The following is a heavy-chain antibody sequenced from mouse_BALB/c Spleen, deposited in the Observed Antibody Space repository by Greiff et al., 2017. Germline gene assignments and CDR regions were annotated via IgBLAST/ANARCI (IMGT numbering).Heavy chain of an antibody. CDR2: ISYSGST. CDR1: GDSITSGY. CDR3: ARSYDYDPAWFAY. D-gene: IGHD2-4*01. J-gene: IGHJ3*01. V-gene: IGHV3-8*02. Sequence: EVKLMESGPSLVKPSQTLSLTCSVTGDSITSGYWNWIRKFPGNKLEYMGYISYSGSTYYNPSLKSRISITRDTSKNQYYLQLNSVTTEDTATYYCARSYDYDPAWFAYWGQGTLVTVSA.